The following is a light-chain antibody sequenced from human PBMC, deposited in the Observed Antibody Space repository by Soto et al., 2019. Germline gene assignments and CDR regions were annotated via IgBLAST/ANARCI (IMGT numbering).Light chain of an antibody. Sequence: QSVLTQPASVSGSPGQSITISCPGTSSDVGGYKYVSWFQQHPGKAPKLRIYEVSNRPSGVSDRFSGSKSGNTASLTISGLQAEDEADYYCSSYTSSSTYVVGTSPKVTVL. CDR1: SSDVGGYKY. CDR3: SSYTSSSTYV. V-gene: IGLV2-14*01. CDR2: EVS. J-gene: IGLJ1*01.